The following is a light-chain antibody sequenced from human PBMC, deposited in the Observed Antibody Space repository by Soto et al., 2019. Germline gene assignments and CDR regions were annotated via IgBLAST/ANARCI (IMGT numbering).Light chain of an antibody. CDR1: QSVSSSY. Sequence: EFGVSQSPRTLSLSPGERATLSCRASQSVSSSYLAWYQQKPGRAPRLLIYGASSRATGIPDRFSGSGSGTDFTLTISRLEPEDFAVYYCQQYGSSPWTFGQGTKVDIK. CDR2: GAS. CDR3: QQYGSSPWT. J-gene: IGKJ1*01. V-gene: IGKV3-20*01.